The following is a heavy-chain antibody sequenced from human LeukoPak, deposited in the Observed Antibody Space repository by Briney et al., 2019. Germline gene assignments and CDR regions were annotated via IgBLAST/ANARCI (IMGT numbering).Heavy chain of an antibody. CDR2: IYHSGST. CDR3: ARDPTTVTTFYAFDI. V-gene: IGHV4-31*03. CDR1: GGSINSGGPF. D-gene: IGHD4-17*01. Sequence: SSETLSLTCTVSGGSINSGGPFWSWIRQHPEKGLEWIGYIYHSGSTYYNPSLKSRVTISVGTSKNQFSLQLSSVTAADTAVYYCARDPTTVTTFYAFDIWGQGTMVTVSS. J-gene: IGHJ3*02.